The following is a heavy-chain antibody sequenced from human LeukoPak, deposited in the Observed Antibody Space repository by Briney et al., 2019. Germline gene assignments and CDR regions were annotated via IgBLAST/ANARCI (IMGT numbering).Heavy chain of an antibody. CDR3: ARVGFRAYSSSWYRYYFDY. CDR1: GGSISSGSYY. CDR2: IYYSGST. J-gene: IGHJ4*02. Sequence: SETLSLTCTVSGGSISSGSYYWGWIRQPPGKGLEWIGSIYYSGSTYYNPSLKSRVTISVDTSKNQFSLKLSSVTAADTAVYYCARVGFRAYSSSWYRYYFDYWGQGTLVTVSS. V-gene: IGHV4-39*07. D-gene: IGHD6-13*01.